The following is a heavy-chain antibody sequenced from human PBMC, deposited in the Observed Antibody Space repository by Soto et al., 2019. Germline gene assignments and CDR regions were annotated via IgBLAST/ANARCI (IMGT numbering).Heavy chain of an antibody. V-gene: IGHV1-69*06. Sequence: QEQLVQSGAEVKKPGSSVKVSCKASGGTFSTYAINWVRQAPGQGLEWMGGIIPIFGTANYAHKFQGRVTITADKSTSTAYMELNSLRSEDTAVYYCARDRVREYYSTSSYGSWAFDICGQGTMVTVSS. CDR1: GGTFSTYA. J-gene: IGHJ3*02. CDR2: IIPIFGTA. CDR3: ARDRVREYYSTSSYGSWAFDI. D-gene: IGHD6-6*01.